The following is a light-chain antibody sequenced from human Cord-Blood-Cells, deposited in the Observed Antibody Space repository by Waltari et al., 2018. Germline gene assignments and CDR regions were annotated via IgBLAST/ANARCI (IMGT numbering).Light chain of an antibody. CDR2: RDS. V-gene: IGLV3-9*01. Sequence: SYELTQPLSVSVALGQTARITCGGNNIGSKNVHWYQQKPGQAPVLVIYRDSNRPSGIPERFSGSNSGNTATLTISRAQAGDEADYYCQEWDSSTADWVFGGGTKLTVL. CDR1: NIGSKN. CDR3: QEWDSSTADWV. J-gene: IGLJ3*02.